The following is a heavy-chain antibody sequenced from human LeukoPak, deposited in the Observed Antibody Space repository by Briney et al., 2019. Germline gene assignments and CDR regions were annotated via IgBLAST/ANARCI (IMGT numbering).Heavy chain of an antibody. J-gene: IGHJ4*02. Sequence: SETLSLTCTVSGGSISSYYWSWIPQPPGKGLEWIGYIYYSGSTNYNPSLKSRVTISVDTSKNQFSLKLSSVTAADTAVYYCARLRIPARYCSSTSCYELDYWGQGTLVTVSS. CDR2: IYYSGST. CDR3: ARLRIPARYCSSTSCYELDY. CDR1: GGSISSYY. D-gene: IGHD2-2*01. V-gene: IGHV4-59*08.